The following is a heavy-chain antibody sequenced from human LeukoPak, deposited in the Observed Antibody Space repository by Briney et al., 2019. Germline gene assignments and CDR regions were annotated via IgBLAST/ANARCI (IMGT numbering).Heavy chain of an antibody. J-gene: IGHJ4*02. Sequence: QPGRSLRLSCAASGFTFDDYAMHWVRQAPGKGLEWVSGISWNSGSIGYADSVKGRFTISRDNAKNSLYLQMNSLRAEDTALYYCAPLDSSILFDYWGQGTLVTVSS. CDR3: APLDSSILFDY. D-gene: IGHD3-22*01. V-gene: IGHV3-9*01. CDR2: ISWNSGSI. CDR1: GFTFDDYA.